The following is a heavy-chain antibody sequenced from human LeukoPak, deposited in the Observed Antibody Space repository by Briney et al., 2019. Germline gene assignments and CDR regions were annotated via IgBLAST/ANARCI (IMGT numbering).Heavy chain of an antibody. CDR1: GYTFTGYY. Sequence: ASVKVSCKASGYTFTGYYMHWVRQAPRQGLEWMGWINPNSGGTNYAQKFQGRVTMTRDTSISTAYMELSRLRSDDTAVYYCARLRYGDYGAFDIWGQGTMVTVSS. J-gene: IGHJ3*02. D-gene: IGHD4-17*01. V-gene: IGHV1-2*02. CDR2: INPNSGGT. CDR3: ARLRYGDYGAFDI.